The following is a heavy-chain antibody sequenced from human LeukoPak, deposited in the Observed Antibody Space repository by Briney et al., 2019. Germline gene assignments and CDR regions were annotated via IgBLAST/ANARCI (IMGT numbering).Heavy chain of an antibody. D-gene: IGHD3-22*01. CDR1: GGSFSGYY. CDR2: INHSGST. V-gene: IGHV4-34*01. J-gene: IGHJ6*02. CDR3: ARGYYDSSGYYPFRYYYYYYGMDV. Sequence: PSETLSLTCAVYGGSFSGYYWSWIRQPPRKGLEWIGEINHSGSTNYNPSLKSRVTISVDTSKSQFSLKLSSVTAADTAVYYCARGYYDSSGYYPFRYYYYYYGMDVWGQGTTVTVSS.